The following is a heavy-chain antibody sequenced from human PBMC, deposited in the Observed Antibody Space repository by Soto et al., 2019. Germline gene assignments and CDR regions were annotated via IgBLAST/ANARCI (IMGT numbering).Heavy chain of an antibody. CDR3: ARGLIICFGKLSRRGGYYYYMDV. CDR1: GGSFSGYQ. CDR2: INDRGNI. V-gene: IGHV4-34*01. Sequence: QVQLQQWGAGLLKPSETLSLTCAVYGGSFSGYQWTWIRQTPGKGLEWIGEINDRGNINYNPSLKSRVTIFLDTPKKQISLKLSSVTAADTAVYFCARGLIICFGKLSRRGGYYYYMDVCGKGTTVTVSS. J-gene: IGHJ6*03. D-gene: IGHD3-10*01.